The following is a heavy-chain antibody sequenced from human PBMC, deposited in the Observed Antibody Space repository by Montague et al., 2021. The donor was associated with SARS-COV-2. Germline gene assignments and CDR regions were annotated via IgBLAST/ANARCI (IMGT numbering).Heavy chain of an antibody. J-gene: IGHJ6*02. CDR1: GFTFSSYS. D-gene: IGHD5-12*01. CDR3: ARDPAIVATIYGMDV. V-gene: IGHV3-48*02. Sequence: SLRLSCAAPGFTFSSYSMNWVRQAPGKGLEWVSYISSSSSTIYYADSVKGRFTISRDNAKNSLYLQMNSLRDEDTAVYYCARDPAIVATIYGMDVWGQGTTVTVSS. CDR2: ISSSSSTI.